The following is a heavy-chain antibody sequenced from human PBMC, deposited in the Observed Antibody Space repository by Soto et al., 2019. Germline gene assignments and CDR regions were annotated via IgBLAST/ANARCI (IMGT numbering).Heavy chain of an antibody. J-gene: IGHJ5*02. V-gene: IGHV4-34*01. Sequence: SETLSLTCAVYGGSFSGYYWSWIRQPPGKGLEWIGEINHSGSTNYNPSLKSRVTISVDTSKNQFSLKLSSVTAADTAMYYCARGRGIAVARRWFDPWGQGTLVTVSS. CDR2: INHSGST. CDR1: GGSFSGYY. D-gene: IGHD6-19*01. CDR3: ARGRGIAVARRWFDP.